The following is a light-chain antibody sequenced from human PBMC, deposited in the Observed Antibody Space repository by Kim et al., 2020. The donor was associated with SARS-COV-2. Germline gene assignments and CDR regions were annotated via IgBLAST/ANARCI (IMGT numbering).Light chain of an antibody. Sequence: ASGQTVRIRCQGDSLRKYYTSWYQQKPGQAPVLVIYDYNSRPSGIPDRFSGSCSGNTASLTISGAQAEDEADYYCNSRDSSGDHVLFGGGTQLTVL. J-gene: IGLJ3*02. CDR1: SLRKYY. CDR3: NSRDSSGDHVL. V-gene: IGLV3-19*01. CDR2: DYN.